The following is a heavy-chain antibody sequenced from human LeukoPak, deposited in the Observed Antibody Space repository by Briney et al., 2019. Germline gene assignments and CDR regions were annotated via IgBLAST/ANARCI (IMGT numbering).Heavy chain of an antibody. CDR3: ARDGYYYDTSGYSYNWFDP. Sequence: SETLSLTCTVSGYSISIGYYWGWIRQPPGKGLESSGTVYHTGSTYYNPSLKSRVTISVDTSMNQFSLKLSSVTAADTAVYYCARDGYYYDTSGYSYNWFDPWGQGTLVTVSS. J-gene: IGHJ5*02. CDR1: GYSISIGYY. CDR2: VYHTGST. D-gene: IGHD3-22*01. V-gene: IGHV4-38-2*02.